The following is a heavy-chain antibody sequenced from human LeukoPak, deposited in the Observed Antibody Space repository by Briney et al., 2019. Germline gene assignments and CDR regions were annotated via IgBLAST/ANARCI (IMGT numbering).Heavy chain of an antibody. D-gene: IGHD2-2*03. CDR2: INYSGIT. Sequence: SETLSLTCTVSGGSISSSSYYWGWVRQPPGKGLEWIGSINYSGITYYNPSLKSRVTISVDTSKNQFSLKLSSVTAADTAVYYCTRVDIVVVPASSFDYWGQGTLVTVSS. V-gene: IGHV4-39*07. CDR1: GGSISSSSYY. CDR3: TRVDIVVVPASSFDY. J-gene: IGHJ4*02.